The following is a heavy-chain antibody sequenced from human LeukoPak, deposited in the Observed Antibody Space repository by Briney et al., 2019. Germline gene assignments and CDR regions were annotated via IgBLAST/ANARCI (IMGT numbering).Heavy chain of an antibody. J-gene: IGHJ2*01. V-gene: IGHV5-51*01. CDR1: GYSFTSYW. D-gene: IGHD6-13*01. CDR2: IYPGDSDT. Sequence: GESLKISCRGSGYSFTSYWIAWVRQMPGKGLEWMGIIYPGDSDTRYSPSFQGQVTISADRSITTAYLQWSSLKASDTAMYYCARQVAAAGTSYWYFDLWGRGTLVTVSS. CDR3: ARQVAAAGTSYWYFDL.